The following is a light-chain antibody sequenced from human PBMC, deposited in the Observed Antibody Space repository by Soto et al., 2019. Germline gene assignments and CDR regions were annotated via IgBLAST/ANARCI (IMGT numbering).Light chain of an antibody. CDR3: CSYAGSYTFV. CDR1: SSDVGGYHY. J-gene: IGLJ2*01. V-gene: IGLV2-11*01. CDR2: DVN. Sequence: QSALTQPRSVSGSRGQSVTLSCTGTSSDVGGYHYVSWYQHHPGKAPKIIIYDVNKRPSGVPDRFSGSKSGNTASLTISGLQTEDEADYYCCSYAGSYTFVFGGGTKLTVL.